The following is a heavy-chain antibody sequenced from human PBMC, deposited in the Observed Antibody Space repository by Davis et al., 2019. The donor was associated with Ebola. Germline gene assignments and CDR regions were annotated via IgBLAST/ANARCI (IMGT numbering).Heavy chain of an antibody. CDR1: GYTFTGYY. CDR3: AGLGGGGATDFDS. CDR2: INPNSGGT. J-gene: IGHJ4*02. V-gene: IGHV1-2*06. Sequence: ASVTVSCKASGYTFTGYYMHWVRQAPGQGLEWMGRINPNSGGTNYAQKFQGRVTMTRDTSISTAYMELSRLRSDDTAVYYCAGLGGGGATDFDSWGQGTLVTVSS. D-gene: IGHD1-26*01.